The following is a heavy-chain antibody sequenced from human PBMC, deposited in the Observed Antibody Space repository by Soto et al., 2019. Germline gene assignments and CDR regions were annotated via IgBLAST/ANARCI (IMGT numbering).Heavy chain of an antibody. CDR2: INHSGST. D-gene: IGHD3-3*01. CDR3: ASGHEIKRSYDFCSGYYLETAYYFDY. CDR1: GGSFSGYY. Sequence: SETLSLTCSVYGGSFSGYYWSWIRQPPGKGLEWIGEINHSGSTNYNPSLKSRVTISVDTSKNQFSLKLSSVTAADTAVYYCASGHEIKRSYDFCSGYYLETAYYFDYWGQGTLVTVSS. J-gene: IGHJ4*02. V-gene: IGHV4-34*01.